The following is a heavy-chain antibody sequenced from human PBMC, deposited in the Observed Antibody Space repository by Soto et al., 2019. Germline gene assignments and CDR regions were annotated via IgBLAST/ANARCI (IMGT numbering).Heavy chain of an antibody. Sequence: SETLSLTCTVSGGSISSYYWSWIRQPAGKGLEWIGRIYTSGSTNYNPSLKSRVTMSVDTSKNQFSLKLSSVTAADTAVYYCAGGYDRSGYRSYWGQGTLVTVSS. CDR2: IYTSGST. CDR1: GGSISSYY. V-gene: IGHV4-4*07. J-gene: IGHJ4*02. D-gene: IGHD3-22*01. CDR3: AGGYDRSGYRSY.